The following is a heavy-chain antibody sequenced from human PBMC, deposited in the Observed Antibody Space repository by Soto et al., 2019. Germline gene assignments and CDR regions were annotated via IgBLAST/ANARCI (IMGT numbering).Heavy chain of an antibody. Sequence: QVQLVESGGGVVQPGRSLRLSCAASGFTFSSYAMHWVRQAPGKGLEWVAVISYDGSNKYYADSVKGRFTISRDNSKNTLYLQMNSLRAEDTAVYYCARDYYDSSGYYLDNVPFDYWGQGTLVTVSS. CDR3: ARDYYDSSGYYLDNVPFDY. J-gene: IGHJ4*02. CDR2: ISYDGSNK. CDR1: GFTFSSYA. D-gene: IGHD3-22*01. V-gene: IGHV3-30-3*01.